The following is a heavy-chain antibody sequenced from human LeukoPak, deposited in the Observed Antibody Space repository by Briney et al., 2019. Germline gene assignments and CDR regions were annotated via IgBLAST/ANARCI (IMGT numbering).Heavy chain of an antibody. V-gene: IGHV3-48*01. J-gene: IGHJ4*02. CDR2: ISSSSTI. CDR3: AREGSDY. Sequence: PGGSLRLSCAASGFTFSSYSMNWVRQAPGKGLEWVSYISSSSTIYYADSVKGRFTISRDNAENSLYLQMNSLRAEDTAVYYCAREGSDYWGQGTLVTVSS. CDR1: GFTFSSYS.